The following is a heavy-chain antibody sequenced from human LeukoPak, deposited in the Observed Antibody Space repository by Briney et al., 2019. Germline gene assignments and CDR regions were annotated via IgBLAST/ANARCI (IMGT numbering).Heavy chain of an antibody. J-gene: IGHJ4*02. V-gene: IGHV3-7*01. D-gene: IGHD3-22*01. CDR3: ARDETDYYDSSGYKGY. Sequence: PGGSLRLSCAASGFTFSSYAMSWVRQAPGKGLEWVANIKQDGSEKYYVDSVKGRFTISRDNAKNSLYLQMNSLRAEDTAVYYCARDETDYYDSSGYKGYWGQGTLVTVSS. CDR2: IKQDGSEK. CDR1: GFTFSSYA.